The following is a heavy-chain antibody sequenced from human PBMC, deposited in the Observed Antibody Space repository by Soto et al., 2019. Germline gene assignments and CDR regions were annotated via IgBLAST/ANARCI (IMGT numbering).Heavy chain of an antibody. CDR1: EFTSYNHA. V-gene: IGHV3-23*01. CDR2: ISGSGGST. Sequence: GGSLRLSCAASEFTSYNHAMTWGRQAPGKGLEWVSTISGSGGSTYSADSVKGRFTISRDNSMKMLYLQMNSLRAEDTAVYYCAKMQQSNGMDVWGQGTTVTVSS. CDR3: AKMQQSNGMDV. J-gene: IGHJ6*02. D-gene: IGHD4-4*01.